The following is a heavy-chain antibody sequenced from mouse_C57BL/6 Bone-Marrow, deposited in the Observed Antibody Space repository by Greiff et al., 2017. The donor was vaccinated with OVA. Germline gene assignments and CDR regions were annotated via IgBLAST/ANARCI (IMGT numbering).Heavy chain of an antibody. J-gene: IGHJ4*01. CDR1: GFTFSDYY. Sequence: DVKLVESGGGLVQPGGSLKLSCAASGFTFSDYYMYWVRQTPEKRLEWVAYISNGGGSTYYPDTVKGRFTISRDNAKNTLYLQMSRLKSEDTAMYYCARRPYSNFYAMDYWGQGTSVTVSS. CDR2: ISNGGGST. D-gene: IGHD2-5*01. CDR3: ARRPYSNFYAMDY. V-gene: IGHV5-12*01.